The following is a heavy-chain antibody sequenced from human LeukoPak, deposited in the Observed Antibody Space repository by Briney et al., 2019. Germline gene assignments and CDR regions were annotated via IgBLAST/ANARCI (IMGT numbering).Heavy chain of an antibody. CDR3: ARDVLLWFRELLPFDY. CDR2: ISSSSSTI. CDR1: GFTFSGYS. J-gene: IGHJ4*02. D-gene: IGHD3-10*01. V-gene: IGHV3-48*02. Sequence: GGSLRLSCAASGFTFSGYSMNWVRQAPGKGLEWVSYISSSSSTIYYADSVKGRFTISRDNAKNSLYLQMNSLRDEDTAVYYCARDVLLWFRELLPFDYWGQGTLVTVSS.